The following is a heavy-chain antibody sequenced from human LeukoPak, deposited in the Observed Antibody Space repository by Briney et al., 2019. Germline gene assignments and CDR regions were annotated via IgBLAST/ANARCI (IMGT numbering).Heavy chain of an antibody. CDR3: ARGGYCSRSSCFERDWLDP. Sequence: SETLSLTCTVSGGSMRSYFWSWIRQPAGKGLEWIGRIYSSGNTNYNPSLKSRVTMSVDTFKNQFSLKLTSVTAADTAVYYCARGGYCSRSSCFERDWLDPWGQGTLVTVSS. V-gene: IGHV4-4*07. CDR2: IYSSGNT. D-gene: IGHD2-15*01. J-gene: IGHJ5*02. CDR1: GGSMRSYF.